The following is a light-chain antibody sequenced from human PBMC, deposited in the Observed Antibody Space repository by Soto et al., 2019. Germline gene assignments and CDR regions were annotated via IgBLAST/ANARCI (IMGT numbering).Light chain of an antibody. J-gene: IGKJ5*01. Sequence: EIVLTQSPATLSLSPGERATLSCRASQSVSSYLAWYQQKPGQAPRLLIYDASNRATGIPARFSGSGSGTDFALTISSLVPEDFAVYDCQQRSNWPRFGQGTRLEMK. CDR1: QSVSSY. CDR3: QQRSNWPR. V-gene: IGKV3-11*01. CDR2: DAS.